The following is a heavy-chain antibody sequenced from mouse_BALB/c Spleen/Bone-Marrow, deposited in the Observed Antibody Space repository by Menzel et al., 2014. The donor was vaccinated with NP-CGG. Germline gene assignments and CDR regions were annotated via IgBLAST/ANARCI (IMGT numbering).Heavy chain of an antibody. CDR1: GFSFSNYG. V-gene: IGHV5-9-2*01. J-gene: IGHJ3*01. D-gene: IGHD2-4*01. CDR2: ISGDGRYT. Sequence: VMLVESGGGLVKSGGSLKLSCAASGFSFSNYGMSWVRQTPEKRLEWVATISGDGRYTFYSGSVKGRFTISRDNAKNNLYLQLSSLRSEDTALYYCARHAYYDQTEVSFVYWGQGTLVTVSA. CDR3: ARHAYYDQTEVSFVY.